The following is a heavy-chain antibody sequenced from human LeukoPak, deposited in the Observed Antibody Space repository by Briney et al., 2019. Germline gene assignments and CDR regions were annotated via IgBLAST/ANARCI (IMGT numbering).Heavy chain of an antibody. V-gene: IGHV3-7*01. D-gene: IGHD3-16*01. Sequence: PGGSLRLSCAASGFTFSVSWMSWVRQAPGKGLEWVANMNQDGSAKGYVDSVKGRFTISRDNARNSLYLQMSSLRPEDTAVYYCATYTHWVAGDVWGQGTTVTVSS. CDR2: MNQDGSAK. J-gene: IGHJ6*02. CDR1: GFTFSVSW. CDR3: ATYTHWVAGDV.